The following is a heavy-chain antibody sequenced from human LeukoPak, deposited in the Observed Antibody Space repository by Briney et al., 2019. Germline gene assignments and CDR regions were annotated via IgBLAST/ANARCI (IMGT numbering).Heavy chain of an antibody. Sequence: GGSLRLSCAASGFTFSNYWMTWVRQAPGRGLEWVAVIKQDGSDKYYVDSVKGRFTISRDNAKNSLYLQMNSLRAEDTAVYYCARGVPTGVDYFDYWGQGTLVTVSS. CDR2: IKQDGSDK. V-gene: IGHV3-7*01. J-gene: IGHJ4*02. CDR3: ARGVPTGVDYFDY. CDR1: GFTFSNYW. D-gene: IGHD2-8*02.